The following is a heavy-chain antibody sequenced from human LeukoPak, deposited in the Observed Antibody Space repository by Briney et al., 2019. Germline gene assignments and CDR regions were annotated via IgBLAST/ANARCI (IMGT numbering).Heavy chain of an antibody. V-gene: IGHV1-2*02. CDR2: INPNSGGT. J-gene: IGHJ4*02. D-gene: IGHD1-26*01. Sequence: GASVKLSCKASGYTFTGYYMHWVRQAPGQGLEWMGWINPNSGGTNYAQKFQGRVTMTRDTSISTAYMELSRLRSDDTAVYYCARGGSGTYWDYFDYWGQGTLVTVSS. CDR1: GYTFTGYY. CDR3: ARGGSGTYWDYFDY.